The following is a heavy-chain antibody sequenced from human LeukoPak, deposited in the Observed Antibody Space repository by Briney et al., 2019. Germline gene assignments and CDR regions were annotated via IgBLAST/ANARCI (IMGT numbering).Heavy chain of an antibody. CDR1: GFTFTNHW. CDR3: AKGGYSYGLNWFDP. J-gene: IGHJ5*02. V-gene: IGHV3-30*02. CDR2: IRYDGSNK. D-gene: IGHD5-18*01. Sequence: GGSLRLSCAASGFTFTNHWMHWVRQAPGKGLEWVAFIRYDGSNKYYADSVKGRFTISRDNSKNTLYLQMNSLRAEDTAVYYCAKGGYSYGLNWFDPWGQGTLVTVSS.